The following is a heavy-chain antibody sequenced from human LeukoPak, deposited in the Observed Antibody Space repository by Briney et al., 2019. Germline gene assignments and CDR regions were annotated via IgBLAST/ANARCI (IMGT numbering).Heavy chain of an antibody. CDR3: AKRNLRAVAPGY. CDR2: ISGGGGST. CDR1: GSTFSSFD. J-gene: IGHJ4*02. D-gene: IGHD6-19*01. Sequence: GSLRLSCAASGSTFSSFDMSWVRQAPGKGLEWVSAISGGGGSTYYADSVKGRFTISRDNSKNTLYLQMNSLRAEDTAIYYCAKRNLRAVAPGYWGQGTLVAVSS. V-gene: IGHV3-23*01.